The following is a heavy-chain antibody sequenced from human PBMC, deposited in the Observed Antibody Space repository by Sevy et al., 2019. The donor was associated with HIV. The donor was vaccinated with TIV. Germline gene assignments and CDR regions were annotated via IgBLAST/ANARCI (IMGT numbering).Heavy chain of an antibody. J-gene: IGHJ6*02. V-gene: IGHV1-2*06. Sequence: SSVKVSCKASGYTFIDEYLHWVRQAPGQGLEWMGRVYPNSGGTNYAQTFQGRVTMTRDTSISTAYMELSRLRSDDTAVYYWARDAGGGTTNSGMDVWGQGTTVTVSS. CDR1: GYTFIDEY. D-gene: IGHD1-7*01. CDR2: VYPNSGGT. CDR3: ARDAGGGTTNSGMDV.